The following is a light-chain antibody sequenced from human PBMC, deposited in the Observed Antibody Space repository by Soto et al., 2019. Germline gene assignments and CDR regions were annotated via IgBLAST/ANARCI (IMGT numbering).Light chain of an antibody. J-gene: IGKJ1*01. CDR3: QQLNSYPPWT. CDR2: AAS. Sequence: DIQLTQSPSFLSASVGDRVTITCLASQGISSYLAWYQQKPGKAPKLLIYAASTLQIGVPSRFSGSGSGTEFTLTISSLQPADFATYYCQQLNSYPPWTFGQGTKVEIK. V-gene: IGKV1-9*01. CDR1: QGISSY.